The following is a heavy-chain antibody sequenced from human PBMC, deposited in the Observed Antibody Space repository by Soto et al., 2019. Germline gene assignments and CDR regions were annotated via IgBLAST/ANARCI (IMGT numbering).Heavy chain of an antibody. J-gene: IGHJ4*02. CDR1: GFTFNTYW. CDR3: ARFGAVAGIDY. D-gene: IGHD6-19*01. V-gene: IGHV3-7*01. Sequence: ESGGGLVQPGGSLRLSCAASGFTFNTYWMTWVRQAPGQGLEWVANIKPDGTATYYLDSVKGRFTISRDNARDSLHLQMNVLRAEDTALYYCARFGAVAGIDYWGRGTLVTVSS. CDR2: IKPDGTAT.